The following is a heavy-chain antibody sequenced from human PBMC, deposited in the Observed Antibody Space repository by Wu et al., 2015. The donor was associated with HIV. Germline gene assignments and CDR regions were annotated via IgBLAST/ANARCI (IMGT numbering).Heavy chain of an antibody. D-gene: IGHD3-9*01. V-gene: IGHV1-2*02. J-gene: IGHJ4*02. CDR1: GYTFTGYY. CDR2: TNPNSGGT. CDR3: ARDYYDVLTTYSHYFFDL. Sequence: QLQLVQSGAEMKKPGASVKVSCKASGYTFTGYYMHWLRQAPGQGLEWMGWTNPNSGGTNYAQKFQGRVTLTRDTSITTAYMEMSGLRSDDTAVYYCARDYYDVLTTYSHYFFDLWGPGNAGHRLL.